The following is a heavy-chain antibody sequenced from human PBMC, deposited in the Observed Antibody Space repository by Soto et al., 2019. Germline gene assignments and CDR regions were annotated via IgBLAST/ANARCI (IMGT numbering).Heavy chain of an antibody. V-gene: IGHV3-11*01. CDR3: ARGSTSGSYQYYFDY. J-gene: IGHJ4*02. Sequence: PGGSLRLSCAASGFTFSDYYMSWIRQAPGKGLEWVSYISSSGSTIYYADSVKGRFTISRDNAKNSLYLQMNSLRAEDMAVYYCARGSTSGSYQYYFDYWGQGTLVTVSS. CDR2: ISSSGSTI. D-gene: IGHD1-26*01. CDR1: GFTFSDYY.